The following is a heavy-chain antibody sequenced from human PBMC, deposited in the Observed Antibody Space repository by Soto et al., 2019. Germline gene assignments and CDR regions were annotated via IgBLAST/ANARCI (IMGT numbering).Heavy chain of an antibody. CDR2: IIPIFGTA. D-gene: IGHD3-9*01. Sequence: SVKVSFKASGGTFSSYAISWVRQAPGQGLEWMGGIIPIFGTANYAQKFQGRVTITADESTSTAYMELSSLRSEDTAVYYCARDLEYYDILTGPNGRYNAFDIWGQGTMVTVSS. V-gene: IGHV1-69*13. J-gene: IGHJ3*02. CDR3: ARDLEYYDILTGPNGRYNAFDI. CDR1: GGTFSSYA.